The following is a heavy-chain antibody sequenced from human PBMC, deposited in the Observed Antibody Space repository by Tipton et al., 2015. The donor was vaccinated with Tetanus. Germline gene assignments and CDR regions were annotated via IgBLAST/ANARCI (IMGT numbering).Heavy chain of an antibody. V-gene: IGHV4-34*01. CDR2: INHSGTS. J-gene: IGHJ5*02. CDR3: ARGRLTYYYGSGSRGWFDP. CDR1: DGAFSGYY. Sequence: TLSLTCAVNDGAFSGYYWTWIRQSPGKGLEWIGEINHSGTSNHNPSLKSRVTTSVDTSKNQFFLQLSSVTAADTAVYYCARGRLTYYYGSGSRGWFDPWGQGTPVTVST. D-gene: IGHD3-10*01.